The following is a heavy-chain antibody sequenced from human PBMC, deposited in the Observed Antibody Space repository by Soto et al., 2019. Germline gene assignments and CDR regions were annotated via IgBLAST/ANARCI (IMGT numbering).Heavy chain of an antibody. CDR3: ARVGDSGYSGSNWFDP. CDR2: IYYSGST. J-gene: IGHJ5*02. V-gene: IGHV4-30-4*01. D-gene: IGHD3-22*01. CDR1: GGSISSGDYY. Sequence: QVQLQESGPGLVKPSQTLSLTCTVSGGSISSGDYYWSWIRQPPGKGLEWIGYIYYSGSTYYNSSLKSRVTISVDTSKNQFSPKLSSVTAADTAVYYCARVGDSGYSGSNWFDPWGQGTLVTVSS.